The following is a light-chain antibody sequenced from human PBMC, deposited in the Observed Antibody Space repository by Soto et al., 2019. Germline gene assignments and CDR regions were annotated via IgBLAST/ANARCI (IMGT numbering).Light chain of an antibody. V-gene: IGKV4-1*01. CDR1: QSVLYSSNNKNY. CDR2: WAS. Sequence: DIVMTQSPDSLAVSLGERATINCKSSQSVLYSSNNKNYLAWYQQKPGQPPKLLIYWASTRESGVPDRFSGSGSVTDFTLTISSLQAEDVAVYYCQQYYNAPLTFGGGTNVEIK. J-gene: IGKJ4*01. CDR3: QQYYNAPLT.